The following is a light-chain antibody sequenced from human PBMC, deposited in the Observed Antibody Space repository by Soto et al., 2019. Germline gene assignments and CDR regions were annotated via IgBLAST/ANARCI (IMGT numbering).Light chain of an antibody. J-gene: IGKJ5*01. CDR3: QQSYSTPT. V-gene: IGKV1-39*01. CDR2: AAS. CDR1: QSISSY. Sequence: DIQMTQSPSSLSASVGHRVTITCRAIQSISSYLNWYQQKPGKAPKLLIYAASSLQSGVPSRFSGSGSGTDFTLTISSRQPEDFATYYCQQSYSTPTFGQGTRLEIK.